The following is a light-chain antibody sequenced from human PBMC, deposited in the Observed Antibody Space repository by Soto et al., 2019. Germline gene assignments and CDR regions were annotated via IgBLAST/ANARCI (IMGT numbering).Light chain of an antibody. Sequence: DTQMTQSPSSLSASVGDTVTITCQASRDISVYLNWYQQKPGKPPKLLVFDASNLQTGVTSRFSGSGSGTHFTFAISCLQPEDVATYYCQQYDNLPPYTFGQGTKLEI. J-gene: IGKJ2*01. CDR2: DAS. CDR1: RDISVY. CDR3: QQYDNLPPYT. V-gene: IGKV1-33*01.